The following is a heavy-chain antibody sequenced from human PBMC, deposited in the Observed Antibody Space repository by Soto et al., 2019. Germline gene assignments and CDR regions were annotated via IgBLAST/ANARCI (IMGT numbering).Heavy chain of an antibody. Sequence: SETLSLTCTVSGGSISSYGWSWIRQPPGKRLERIRYIYYRRSTNYNPSLKSRVTISVDTSKNQFSLKLSSVTAADTAVYYCARGRPQKGGYCSSTSCYSYYYYYMDVWGKGTTVTVSS. J-gene: IGHJ6*03. CDR1: GGSISSYG. CDR3: ARGRPQKGGYCSSTSCYSYYYYYMDV. V-gene: IGHV4-59*01. CDR2: IYYRRST. D-gene: IGHD2-2*01.